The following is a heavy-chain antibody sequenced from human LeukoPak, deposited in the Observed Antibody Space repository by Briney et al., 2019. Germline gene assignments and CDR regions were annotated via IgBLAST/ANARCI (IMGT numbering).Heavy chain of an antibody. J-gene: IGHJ4*02. CDR3: ARDSSGGPFDY. Sequence: SETLSLTCTVSGASVSDYYWSWIRQPPGKGLEWIGYVYYSGSTNYNPSLKSRVTFSLDTSKNQFSLKLSSVTAADTAVYYCARDSSGGPFDYWGQGSLVTVSS. D-gene: IGHD6-19*01. V-gene: IGHV4-59*02. CDR2: VYYSGST. CDR1: GASVSDYY.